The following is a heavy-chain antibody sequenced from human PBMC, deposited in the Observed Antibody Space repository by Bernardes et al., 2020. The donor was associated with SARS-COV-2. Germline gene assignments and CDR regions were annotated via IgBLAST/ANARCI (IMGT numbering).Heavy chain of an antibody. CDR3: ARHVYSYDITGGMGV. V-gene: IGHV4-39*01. Sequence: SETLSLTCSVSGDSIRTSDYYWGWIRRPPGKGLEWIGSRYRDGSTYYDPSLKSRVTISADTSKKQFSLKLTSVTATDTAVYFCARHVYSYDITGGMGVWGQGTTVTVSS. CDR2: RYRDGST. J-gene: IGHJ6*02. D-gene: IGHD3-9*01. CDR1: GDSIRTSDYY.